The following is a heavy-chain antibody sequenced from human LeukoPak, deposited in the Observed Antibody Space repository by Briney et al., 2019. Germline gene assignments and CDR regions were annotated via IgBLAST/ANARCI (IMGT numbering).Heavy chain of an antibody. J-gene: IGHJ4*02. CDR3: AREHTLAAAGPSLDY. CDR1: GFTFSSYW. D-gene: IGHD6-13*01. Sequence: GGSLRLSCAASGFTFSSYWMSWVRQAPGKGLEWVANIKQDGSEKYYVDSVKGRFTISRDNAKNSLYLQMNSLRAEDTAVYYCAREHTLAAAGPSLDYWGQGTLVTVSS. CDR2: IKQDGSEK. V-gene: IGHV3-7*01.